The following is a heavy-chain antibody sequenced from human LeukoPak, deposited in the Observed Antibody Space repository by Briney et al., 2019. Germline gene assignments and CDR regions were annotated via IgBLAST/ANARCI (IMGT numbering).Heavy chain of an antibody. D-gene: IGHD3-22*01. Sequence: GGSLRLSCAASGFTFSSYVMHWVRQAPGKGLEGVAVIWYDGSNKYYADSVKGRFTISRDNSKNSLYLQMNSLRAEDTAVYYCARDYYDSSGYYPYFDYWGQGTLVTVSS. CDR3: ARDYYDSSGYYPYFDY. CDR1: GFTFSSYV. J-gene: IGHJ4*02. CDR2: IWYDGSNK. V-gene: IGHV3-33*01.